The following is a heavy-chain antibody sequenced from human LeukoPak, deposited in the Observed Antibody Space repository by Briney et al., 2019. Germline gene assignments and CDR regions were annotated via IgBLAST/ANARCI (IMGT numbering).Heavy chain of an antibody. V-gene: IGHV3-30*18. Sequence: PGGSLRLSCAASGFTFSSYGMHWVRQAPGKGLEWVAVISYDGSNKYYADSVKGRFTISRDNSKNTLYLQMNSLRAEDTAVYYCAKHVPDSSGHYFDYWGQGTLVTVSS. D-gene: IGHD3-22*01. J-gene: IGHJ4*02. CDR3: AKHVPDSSGHYFDY. CDR1: GFTFSSYG. CDR2: ISYDGSNK.